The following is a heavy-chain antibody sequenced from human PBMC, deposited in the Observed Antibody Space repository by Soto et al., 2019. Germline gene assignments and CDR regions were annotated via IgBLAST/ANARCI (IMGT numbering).Heavy chain of an antibody. D-gene: IGHD3-22*01. J-gene: IGHJ5*02. CDR2: IYQSGVS. V-gene: IGHV4-38-2*01. CDR1: GYSISSGYY. CDR3: DKYDSSGWFDP. Sequence: PSETLSLTCAVSGYSISSGYYWGWIRQPPGKGLELIGYIYQSGVSYYNPSLKSRVTISVDTSKNHFSLKLSSVTAADTAVYYCDKYDSSGWFDPWGQGTLVTFSS.